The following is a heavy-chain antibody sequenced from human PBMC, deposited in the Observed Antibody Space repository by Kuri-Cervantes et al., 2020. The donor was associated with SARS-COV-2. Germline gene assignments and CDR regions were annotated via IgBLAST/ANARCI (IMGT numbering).Heavy chain of an antibody. J-gene: IGHJ3*02. CDR3: ARAGSGYYAFDI. V-gene: IGHV3-11*06. D-gene: IGHD5-12*01. CDR1: GFSFSDYY. Sequence: GGSLRLSCAASGFSFSDYYMGWVRQAPGRGLEWVSYISVSANYPNYADSVKGRFTISRHNANKSFYLRLNSLRADDSAIYYCARAGSGYYAFDIWGQGTMVTVSS. CDR2: ISVSANYP.